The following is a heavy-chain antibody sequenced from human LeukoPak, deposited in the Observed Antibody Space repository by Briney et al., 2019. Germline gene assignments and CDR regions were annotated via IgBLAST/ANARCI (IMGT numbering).Heavy chain of an antibody. V-gene: IGHV1-69*05. CDR3: ARDNRRYYYDNPRAVGKPHEYFQH. CDR1: GGTFSSYA. D-gene: IGHD3-22*01. Sequence: GASVKVSCKASGGTFSSYAISWVRQAPGQGLEWMGGIIPIFGTANYAQKFQGRVTITTDESTSTAYMELSSLRSEDTAVYYCARDNRRYYYDNPRAVGKPHEYFQHWGQGTLVTVSS. J-gene: IGHJ1*01. CDR2: IIPIFGTA.